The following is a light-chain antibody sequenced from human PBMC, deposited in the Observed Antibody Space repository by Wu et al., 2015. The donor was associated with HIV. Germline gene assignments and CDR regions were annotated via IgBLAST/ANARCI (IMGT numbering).Light chain of an antibody. CDR2: AAS. CDR3: QQSYSGT. Sequence: DIQMTQSPSSLSVSVGDRVSITCRASQTIKSHLNWYQQKLGGAPKLLIYAASSLQSGVPSWFSGSGSGTDLTLTISSLQPEDFATYYCQQSYSGTFGPGIKVDIK. J-gene: IGKJ3*01. V-gene: IGKV1-39*01. CDR1: QTIKSH.